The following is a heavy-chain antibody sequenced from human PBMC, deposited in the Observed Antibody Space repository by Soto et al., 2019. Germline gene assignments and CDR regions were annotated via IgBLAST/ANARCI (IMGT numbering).Heavy chain of an antibody. J-gene: IGHJ6*02. V-gene: IGHV3-30-3*01. Sequence: GGSLRLACFASGFTFSSYAMRWVRQAPGKGLEWVAVISYDGSNKYYAGSVKGRFTISRDNSKNTLYLQMNSLRAEDTAVYYCARDPGSYYSPYYYYGMDVWGQGTTVTVSS. CDR3: ARDPGSYYSPYYYYGMDV. CDR1: GFTFSSYA. D-gene: IGHD1-26*01. CDR2: ISYDGSNK.